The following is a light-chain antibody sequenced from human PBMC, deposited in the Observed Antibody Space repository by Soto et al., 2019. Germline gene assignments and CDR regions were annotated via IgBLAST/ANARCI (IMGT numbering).Light chain of an antibody. CDR3: AAWDDSLSGNV. Sequence: QSALTQPPSASGTPGQRVTISCSGSSSNIGTNTVNWYQQLPGTAPKLLIYSNNQRPSGVPDRFSGSKSGTSASLAISGLQSEDEADYYCAAWDDSLSGNVFGSGTKLTV. CDR1: SSNIGTNT. V-gene: IGLV1-44*01. J-gene: IGLJ1*01. CDR2: SNN.